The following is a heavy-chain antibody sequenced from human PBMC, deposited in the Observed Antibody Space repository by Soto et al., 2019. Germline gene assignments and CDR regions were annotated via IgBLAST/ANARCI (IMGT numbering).Heavy chain of an antibody. Sequence: PGGSLRLSCAASGFTFSSYAMSWVRQAPGKGLEWVSAISGSGGSTYYADSVKGRFTISRDNSKNTLYLQMNSLRAEDTAVYYCATVLRFFPHYGMDVWGQGTTVTVSS. D-gene: IGHD3-3*01. CDR3: ATVLRFFPHYGMDV. CDR1: GFTFSSYA. J-gene: IGHJ6*02. CDR2: ISGSGGST. V-gene: IGHV3-23*01.